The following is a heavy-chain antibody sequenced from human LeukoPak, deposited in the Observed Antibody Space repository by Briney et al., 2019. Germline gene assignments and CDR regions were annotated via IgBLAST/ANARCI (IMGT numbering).Heavy chain of an antibody. CDR3: ATAPNQVIAAAGIPFDY. V-gene: IGHV3-48*03. CDR2: ISSSGSTI. J-gene: IGHJ4*02. Sequence: LPGGSLRLSCAASGFTFSSYEMNWVRQAPGKGLEWVSYISSSGSTIYYADSVKGRFTISRDNAKNSLYLQMNSLRAEDTAVYYCATAPNQVIAAAGIPFDYWGQGTLVTVSS. D-gene: IGHD6-13*01. CDR1: GFTFSSYE.